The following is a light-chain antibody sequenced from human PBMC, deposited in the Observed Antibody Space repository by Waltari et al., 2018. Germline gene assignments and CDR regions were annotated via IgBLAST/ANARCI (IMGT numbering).Light chain of an antibody. J-gene: IGLJ1*01. V-gene: IGLV2-8*01. CDR2: EGR. Sequence: QSALTQPPSASGSPGQSVTISCTGTSNDVGGYDHVSWSQQHPGKAPQLLIYEGRKRTSGVPYRFSGSKSGNTASLTVSGLQAEDEADYYCASYGRNKNCLFGTGTKVTVL. CDR1: SNDVGGYDH. CDR3: ASYGRNKNCL.